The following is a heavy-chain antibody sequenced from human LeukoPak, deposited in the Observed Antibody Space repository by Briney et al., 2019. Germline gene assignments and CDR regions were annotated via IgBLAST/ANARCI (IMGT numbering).Heavy chain of an antibody. CDR2: INHSGST. V-gene: IGHV4-34*01. D-gene: IGHD3-22*01. CDR3: ARAGDSSGYHY. CDR1: GGSFSGYY. Sequence: SETLSLTCAVYGGSFSGYYWSWIRQPPGKGLEWIGEINHSGSTNYNPSLKSRVTISVDTSKNQFSLKLSSVTAADTAVYYCARAGDSSGYHYWGQGTLVTVSS. J-gene: IGHJ4*02.